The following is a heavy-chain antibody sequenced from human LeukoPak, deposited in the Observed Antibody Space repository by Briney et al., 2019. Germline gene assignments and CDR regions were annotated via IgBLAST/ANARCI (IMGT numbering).Heavy chain of an antibody. CDR3: ARGGSYSGSSY. J-gene: IGHJ4*02. D-gene: IGHD1-26*01. CDR2: IYYSGST. Sequence: SQTLSLTCTVSGGSISSGDYYWSWIRQHPGKGLEWIGYIYYSGSTYYNPSLKSRVTISVDTSKNQFSLKLSSVTAADTAVYYCARGGSYSGSSYWGQGTLVTVSS. CDR1: GGSISSGDYY. V-gene: IGHV4-31*03.